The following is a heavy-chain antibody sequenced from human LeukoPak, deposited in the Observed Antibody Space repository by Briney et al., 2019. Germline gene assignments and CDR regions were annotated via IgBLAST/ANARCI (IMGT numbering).Heavy chain of an antibody. Sequence: GGSLRLSCAASGFTFSSYGMHWVRQAPGRGLEWVAVISYDGSHEFYADSVEGRFSISRDNSKNTLFLQINSLKTEDTAVYFCARAGALLEHIEVVTLDCWGQGTLVTVSS. CDR1: GFTFSSYG. V-gene: IGHV3-30*03. J-gene: IGHJ4*02. D-gene: IGHD2-21*02. CDR2: ISYDGSHE. CDR3: ARAGALLEHIEVVTLDC.